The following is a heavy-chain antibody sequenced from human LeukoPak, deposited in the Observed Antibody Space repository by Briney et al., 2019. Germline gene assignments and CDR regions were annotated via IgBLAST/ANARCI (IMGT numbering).Heavy chain of an antibody. Sequence: SETLSLTCGVYGGSFSSYYWNWIRQPPGKGLEWIGEIYHSGSTNYNPSLKSRVTISVDKSKNQFSLKLSSVTAADTAVYYCARRVYGGNPFDYWGQGTLVTVSS. V-gene: IGHV4-34*01. CDR1: GGSFSSYY. J-gene: IGHJ4*02. D-gene: IGHD4-23*01. CDR3: ARRVYGGNPFDY. CDR2: IYHSGST.